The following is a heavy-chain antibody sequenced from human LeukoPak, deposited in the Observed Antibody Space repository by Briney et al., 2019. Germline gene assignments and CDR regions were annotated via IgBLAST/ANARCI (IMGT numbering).Heavy chain of an antibody. CDR3: TRVGYIDEGIDY. D-gene: IGHD5-24*01. V-gene: IGHV3-7*04. Sequence: GGSLRLSCVASGFPFSSYWMTWVRQAPGKGLEWVANIKQDGSKKSYVDSAKGRFTISRDNAKNSLYLQMNSLRAEDTAIYYCTRVGYIDEGIDYWGQGTLVTVSS. CDR2: IKQDGSKK. J-gene: IGHJ4*02. CDR1: GFPFSSYW.